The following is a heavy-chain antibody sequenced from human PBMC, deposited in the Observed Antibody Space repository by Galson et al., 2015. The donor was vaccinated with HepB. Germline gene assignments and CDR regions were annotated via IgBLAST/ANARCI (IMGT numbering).Heavy chain of an antibody. CDR1: GFTFSAYA. Sequence: SLRLSCAASGFTFSAYAMHWVRQAPGKGLEWVALVSSDESNKYYADSVRGRFTISRDNSRNTVYLQMNSLRAEDPAVYYCARTFYFDYWGQGTLVTVSS. V-gene: IGHV3-30*04. CDR3: ARTFYFDY. J-gene: IGHJ4*02. CDR2: VSSDESNK.